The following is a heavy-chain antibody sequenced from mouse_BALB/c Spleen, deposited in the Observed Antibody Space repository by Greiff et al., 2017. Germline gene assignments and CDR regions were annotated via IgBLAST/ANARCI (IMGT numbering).Heavy chain of an antibody. J-gene: IGHJ1*01. CDR3: ARGERYFDV. Sequence: VQLKQSGPGLVKPSQSLSLTCSVTGYSITSGYYWNWIRQFPGNKLEWMGYISYDGSNNYNPSLKNRISITRDTSKNQFFLKLNSVTTEDTATYYCARGERYFDVWGAGTTVTVSS. CDR2: ISYDGSN. V-gene: IGHV3-6*02. CDR1: GYSITSGYY.